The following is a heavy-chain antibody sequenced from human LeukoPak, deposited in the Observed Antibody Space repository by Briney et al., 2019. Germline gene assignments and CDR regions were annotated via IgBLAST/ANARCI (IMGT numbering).Heavy chain of an antibody. CDR2: ITGSGGNT. D-gene: IGHD6-13*01. V-gene: IGHV3-23*01. CDR3: AKAASSSWPSYYYGMDV. J-gene: IGHJ6*02. Sequence: QSGGSLRLSCAASGFIFSSYSMSWVRQAPGMGLEWVSVITGSGGNTYYADSVKGRFTISKDNSKNTVYLQMSSLRVDDAVVYYCAKAASSSWPSYYYGMDVWGQGTTVTVSS. CDR1: GFIFSSYS.